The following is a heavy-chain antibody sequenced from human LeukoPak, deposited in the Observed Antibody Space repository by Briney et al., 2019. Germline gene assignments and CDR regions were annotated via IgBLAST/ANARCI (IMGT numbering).Heavy chain of an antibody. V-gene: IGHV4-31*03. Sequence: SQTLSLTCTVSGGSISSGGYYWSWIRPHPGKGLEWIGYIYYSGSTYYNPSLKSRVNISVDPSKNQFSLKLSSVTAADTAVYYCARAPTFYYYDSSGQYYYYYYGMDVWGQGTTVTVSS. CDR1: GGSISSGGYY. CDR3: ARAPTFYYYDSSGQYYYYYYGMDV. CDR2: IYYSGST. D-gene: IGHD3-22*01. J-gene: IGHJ6*02.